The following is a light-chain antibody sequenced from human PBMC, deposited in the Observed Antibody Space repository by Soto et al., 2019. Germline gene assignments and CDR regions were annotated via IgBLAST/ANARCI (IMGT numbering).Light chain of an antibody. Sequence: QPVLTQPPSPSGTPGQRVTISCSGSSSNIGSNTVNWYQQLPGTAPKLLIYSNNQRPSGVPDRFSGSKSGTSASLAISGLQSEDEADYYCAAWDDSLNAYVFGTGTKLTVL. V-gene: IGLV1-44*01. J-gene: IGLJ1*01. CDR1: SSNIGSNT. CDR2: SNN. CDR3: AAWDDSLNAYV.